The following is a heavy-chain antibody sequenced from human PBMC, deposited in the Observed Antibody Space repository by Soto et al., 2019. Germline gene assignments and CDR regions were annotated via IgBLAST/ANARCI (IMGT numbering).Heavy chain of an antibody. D-gene: IGHD3-22*01. V-gene: IGHV1-69*13. Sequence: ASVKVSCKASGGTFSSYAISWVRQAPGQGHEWMGGFIPIFGTANYAQKFQGRVTITADESTSTAYMELSSLRSEDTAVYYCAIYDSSGRPRWGQGTLVTVSS. CDR2: FIPIFGTA. CDR1: GGTFSSYA. J-gene: IGHJ4*02. CDR3: AIYDSSGRPR.